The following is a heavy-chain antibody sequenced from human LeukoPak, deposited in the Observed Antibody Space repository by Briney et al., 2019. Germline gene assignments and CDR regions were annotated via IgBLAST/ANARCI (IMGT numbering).Heavy chain of an antibody. CDR2: IIPILGIA. Sequence: GASVKVSCKASGGTFSSYAISWMRQAPGQGLEWMGRIIPILGIANYAHKFQGRVTITADKSTSTAYMELSSLRAEDTAVYYCARIVRYYDILTGYLPDAFDIWGQGTMVTVSS. J-gene: IGHJ3*02. D-gene: IGHD3-9*01. V-gene: IGHV1-69*04. CDR1: GGTFSSYA. CDR3: ARIVRYYDILTGYLPDAFDI.